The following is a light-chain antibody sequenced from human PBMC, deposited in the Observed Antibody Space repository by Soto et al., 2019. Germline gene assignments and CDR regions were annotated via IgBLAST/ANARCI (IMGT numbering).Light chain of an antibody. CDR1: QSVSSN. J-gene: IGKJ4*01. V-gene: IGKV3-15*01. Sequence: EIVMTQSPATLSVSPGERATLSCRASQSVSSNLAWYQQQPGQAPRLLIYGASTRATGIPARFSGSGSGTEFTRTISRLQYEDFAVYYCQQYNTCPSLTFGGGTKVEIK. CDR2: GAS. CDR3: QQYNTCPSLT.